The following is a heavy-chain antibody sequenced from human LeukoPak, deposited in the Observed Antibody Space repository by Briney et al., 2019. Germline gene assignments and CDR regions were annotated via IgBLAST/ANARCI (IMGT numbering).Heavy chain of an antibody. Sequence: PSETLSLTCTVSGGSISSYYWSWIRQPPGKGLEWIGYIYYSGSTNYNPSLKRRVTISVDTSKNQFSLKLSSVTAADTAVYYCARGGVAGTFDYWGQGTLVTVSS. J-gene: IGHJ4*02. CDR2: IYYSGST. V-gene: IGHV4-59*01. D-gene: IGHD6-19*01. CDR1: GGSISSYY. CDR3: ARGGVAGTFDY.